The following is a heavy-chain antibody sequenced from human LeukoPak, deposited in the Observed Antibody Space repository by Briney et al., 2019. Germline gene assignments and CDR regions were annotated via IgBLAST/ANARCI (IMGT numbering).Heavy chain of an antibody. J-gene: IGHJ4*02. CDR1: GFTFRNLG. CDR3: AKSYYFDY. Sequence: GGSLRLSCAASGFTFRNLGMHWVRQAPGKGLEWVAFVENDGGTKYYADSVKGRFTISRDNSKNTLFLQMNSLRAEDTSMYYCAKSYYFDYWGQGTLVTVSS. CDR2: VENDGGTK. V-gene: IGHV3-30*02.